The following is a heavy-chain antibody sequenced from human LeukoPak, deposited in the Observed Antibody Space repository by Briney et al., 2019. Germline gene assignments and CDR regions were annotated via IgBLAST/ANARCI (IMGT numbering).Heavy chain of an antibody. CDR1: GFVFSNNW. CDR2: INSDGSSI. V-gene: IGHV3-74*01. D-gene: IGHD6-13*01. Sequence: TGGSLRLSRAASGFVFSNNWMYWVRQAPGRGLVWVSRINSDGSSIAYADSVKGRFTISRDNAKNTLFLQMNSLTVEDTAMYYCAKDLSWGATDYWGQGTLVTVSS. J-gene: IGHJ4*02. CDR3: AKDLSWGATDY.